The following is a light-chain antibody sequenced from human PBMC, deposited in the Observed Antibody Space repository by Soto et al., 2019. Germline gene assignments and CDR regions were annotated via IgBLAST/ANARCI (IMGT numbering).Light chain of an antibody. V-gene: IGLV2-23*02. Sequence: QSVLTQPASVSGSPGQSITISCAGSSSDVGKYNLVSWYQQHPGKAPKLMIYATNKRPSGVSNRFSGSKSGNTASLTISGLQAEDEADYHCCSYAGSDTFTFGGGTKVTV. J-gene: IGLJ2*01. CDR1: SSDVGKYNL. CDR3: CSYAGSDTFT. CDR2: ATN.